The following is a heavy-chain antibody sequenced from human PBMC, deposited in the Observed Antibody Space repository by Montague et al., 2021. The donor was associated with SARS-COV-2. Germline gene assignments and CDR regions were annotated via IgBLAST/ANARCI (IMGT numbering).Heavy chain of an antibody. CDR2: IYSSGNT. CDR3: ARGDHPTTASWYFFDS. J-gene: IGHJ4*02. Sequence: SETLSLTCTVSGGSIKYYYWHWLRQSAGNELEWIGRIYSSGNTNSNPSLESRVIMSVDSSQNQFSLKLNSVTAADTAVYYCARGDHPTTASWYFFDSWGQGALVTVSS. D-gene: IGHD6-13*01. CDR1: GGSIKYYY. V-gene: IGHV4-4*07.